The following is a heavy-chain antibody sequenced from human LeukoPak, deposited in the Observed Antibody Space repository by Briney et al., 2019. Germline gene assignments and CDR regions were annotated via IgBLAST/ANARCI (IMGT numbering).Heavy chain of an antibody. CDR3: ARDPDGGYRFDY. CDR2: IYSGGTT. J-gene: IGHJ4*02. D-gene: IGHD5-12*01. Sequence: PGGSLRLSCAASGFTVSSNYMSWVRQAPGKGLEWVSVIYSGGTTYYADSVKGRFTISRDNSKNTLYLQMNCLRAEDTAVYYCARDPDGGYRFDYWGQGTLVTVSS. V-gene: IGHV3-53*01. CDR1: GFTVSSNY.